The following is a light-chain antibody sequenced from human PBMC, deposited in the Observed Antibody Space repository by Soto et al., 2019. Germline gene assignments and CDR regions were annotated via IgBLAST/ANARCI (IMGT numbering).Light chain of an antibody. CDR1: SSDVGSYNL. CDR2: EVS. Sequence: QSVLTQPASVSGSPGQSITISYTGTSSDVGSYNLVSWYQQHPGKAPKLMIYEVSKRPSGVSNRFSGSKSGNTASLTISGLQAEDEADYYCCSYAGSFYVFGTGTKVTVL. V-gene: IGLV2-23*02. CDR3: CSYAGSFYV. J-gene: IGLJ1*01.